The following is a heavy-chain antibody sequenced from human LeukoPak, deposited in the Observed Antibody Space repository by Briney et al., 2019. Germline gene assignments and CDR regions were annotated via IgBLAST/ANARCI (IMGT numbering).Heavy chain of an antibody. V-gene: IGHV1-69*13. CDR3: ARDVPWDSSSSGGFDY. J-gene: IGHJ4*02. Sequence: GASVKVSCKASGGTFSSYAISWVRQAPGQGLEWMGGIIPIFGTANYAQKFQGRVTITADESTSTAYMELSSLRSEDTAAYYCARDVPWDSSSSGGFDYWGQGTLVTVSS. D-gene: IGHD6-6*01. CDR2: IIPIFGTA. CDR1: GGTFSSYA.